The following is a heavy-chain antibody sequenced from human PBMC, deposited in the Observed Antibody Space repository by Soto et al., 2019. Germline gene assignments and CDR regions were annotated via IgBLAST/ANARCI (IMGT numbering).Heavy chain of an antibody. CDR2: ISYDGSSK. Sequence: GGSLRLSCAASGFTFSSYGMHWVRQAPGKGLEWGAVISYDGSSKYYADSVKGRFTISRDNSKNTLYLQMNSLRAEDTAVYYCAKEANAPTYCSGGSCYPGGFDYWGQGTMVTVSS. CDR1: GFTFSSYG. V-gene: IGHV3-30*18. D-gene: IGHD2-15*01. J-gene: IGHJ4*02. CDR3: AKEANAPTYCSGGSCYPGGFDY.